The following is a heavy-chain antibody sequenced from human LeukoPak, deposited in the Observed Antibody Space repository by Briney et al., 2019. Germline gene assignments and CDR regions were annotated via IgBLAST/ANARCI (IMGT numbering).Heavy chain of an antibody. CDR1: GFTFSSYS. J-gene: IGHJ6*02. V-gene: IGHV3-48*02. CDR3: ARRGYSSSSEYGMDV. D-gene: IGHD6-6*01. CDR2: ISGGSSTI. Sequence: PGGSLRLSCAASGFTFSSYSMNWVRQAPGKGLEWVSYISGGSSTIYYADSVKGRFTISRVNPKNSLYLQMNSLRDEDTAVYYCARRGYSSSSEYGMDVWGQGTTVTVSS.